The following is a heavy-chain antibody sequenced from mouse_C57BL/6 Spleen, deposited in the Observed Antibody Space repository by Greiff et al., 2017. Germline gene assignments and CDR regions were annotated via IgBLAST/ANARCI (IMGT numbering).Heavy chain of an antibody. CDR1: GYTFTSYW. Sequence: QVQLKQPGAELVKPGASVKMSCKASGYTFTSYWITWVKQRPGQGLEWIGDIYPGSGSTNYNEKFKSKATLTVDTSSSTAYMQLSSLTSEDYAVYYCSRPIYYGNYDYWGQGTTLTVSS. V-gene: IGHV1-55*01. D-gene: IGHD2-1*01. CDR3: SRPIYYGNYDY. J-gene: IGHJ2*01. CDR2: IYPGSGST.